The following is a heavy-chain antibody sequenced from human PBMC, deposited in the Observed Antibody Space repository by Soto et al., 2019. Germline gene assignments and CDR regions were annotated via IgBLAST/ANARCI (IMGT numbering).Heavy chain of an antibody. V-gene: IGHV4-31*03. Sequence: QVQLQESGPGLVKPSQTLSLTCTVSGGSISSGGYYWSWIRQHPGKGLEWIGYIYYSGSTHYNPSLTRRVTISVDTYKNQVSLKLSSVTAADTAVYYCARALTTVTLFDPWGQGTLVTVSS. D-gene: IGHD4-17*01. CDR1: GGSISSGGYY. CDR3: ARALTTVTLFDP. CDR2: IYYSGST. J-gene: IGHJ5*02.